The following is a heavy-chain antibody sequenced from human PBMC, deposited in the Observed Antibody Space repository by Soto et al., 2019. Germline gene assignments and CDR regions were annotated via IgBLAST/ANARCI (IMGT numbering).Heavy chain of an antibody. V-gene: IGHV1-18*01. CDR2: VSAYNGNT. CDR1: GYTFTNFG. Sequence: GASVKVSCKASGYTFTNFGISWVRQAPGQGLEWMGWVSAYNGNTNYAQKLQGRVTMTTDTSTSTAYMEMRSLRSDDTAVYYCARDSRFGETPGYWGQGTLVTVSS. J-gene: IGHJ4*02. D-gene: IGHD3-10*01. CDR3: ARDSRFGETPGY.